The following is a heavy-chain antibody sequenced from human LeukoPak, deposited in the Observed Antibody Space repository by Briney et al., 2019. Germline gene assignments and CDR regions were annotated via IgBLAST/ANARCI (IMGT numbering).Heavy chain of an antibody. CDR2: IRYDGSNK. CDR3: ATRGYGGYDWGPDY. D-gene: IGHD5-12*01. V-gene: IGHV3-30*02. J-gene: IGHJ4*02. CDR1: GFTFSSYG. Sequence: SGGSLRLSCAASGFTFSSYGMHWVRQAPGKGLEWVAFIRYDGSNKYYADSVKGRFTISRDNSKNTLYLQMNSLRAEDTAVYYCATRGYGGYDWGPDYWGQGTLVTVSS.